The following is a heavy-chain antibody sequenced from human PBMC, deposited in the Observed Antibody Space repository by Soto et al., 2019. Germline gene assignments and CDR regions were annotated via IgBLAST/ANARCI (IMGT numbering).Heavy chain of an antibody. CDR2: INPNSGGT. Sequence: ASVKVSCKASGYTFTGYYMHWVRQAPGQGLEWMGWINPNSGGTNYAQKFQGRVTTTRDTSISTAYMELSRLRSDDTAVYYCARGLYGDPYYYYGMDVWGQGTTVTVSS. V-gene: IGHV1-2*02. CDR3: ARGLYGDPYYYYGMDV. D-gene: IGHD4-17*01. CDR1: GYTFTGYY. J-gene: IGHJ6*02.